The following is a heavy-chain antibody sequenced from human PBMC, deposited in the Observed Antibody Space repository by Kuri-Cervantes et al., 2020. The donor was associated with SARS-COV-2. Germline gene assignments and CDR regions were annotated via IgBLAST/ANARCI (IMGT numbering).Heavy chain of an antibody. J-gene: IGHJ2*01. CDR1: GGSISSYY. CDR2: IYYSGST. CDR3: ASVCGDYATWWYFDL. D-gene: IGHD4-17*01. V-gene: IGHV4-59*12. Sequence: SETLSLTCTVSGGSISSYYWSWIRQPPGKGLEWIGYIYYSGSTNYNPSLKSRVTMSVDTSKNQFSLKLSSVTAVDTAVYYCASVCGDYATWWYFDLWGRGTLVTVSS.